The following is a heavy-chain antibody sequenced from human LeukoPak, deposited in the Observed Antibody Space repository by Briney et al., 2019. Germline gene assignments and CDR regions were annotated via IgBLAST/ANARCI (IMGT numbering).Heavy chain of an antibody. Sequence: AGGSLRLSCAASGLTFKTYSMHWVRQAPGKGLEWVAVISYDGSKKYYADSVKGRFTISRDNSKNTLYLQMNSLRPEDTAVYYCARDSPVLLDVWGQGTTVTVSS. CDR1: GLTFKTYS. V-gene: IGHV3-30-3*01. D-gene: IGHD3-10*01. CDR3: ARDSPVLLDV. J-gene: IGHJ6*02. CDR2: ISYDGSKK.